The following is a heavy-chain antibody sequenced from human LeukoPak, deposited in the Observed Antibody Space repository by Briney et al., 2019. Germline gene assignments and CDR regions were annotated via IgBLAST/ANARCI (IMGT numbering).Heavy chain of an antibody. J-gene: IGHJ6*02. CDR2: ISSSSSYI. Sequence: GGSLRLSCAASGFTFSSYSMNWVRQAPGKGLEWVSSISSSSSYIYYADSVKGRFTTSRDNAKNSLYLQMNSLRAEDTAVYYCARDTVAGDGMDVWGQGTTVTVSS. D-gene: IGHD4-23*01. CDR1: GFTFSSYS. CDR3: ARDTVAGDGMDV. V-gene: IGHV3-21*01.